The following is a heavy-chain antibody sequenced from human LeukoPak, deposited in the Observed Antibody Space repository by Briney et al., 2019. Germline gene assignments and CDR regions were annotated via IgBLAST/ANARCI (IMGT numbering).Heavy chain of an antibody. J-gene: IGHJ3*02. Sequence: ASVKVSCKSSGYTFTRHYLHWVRQAPGQGLEWVGLINPTGTSSWSAQKFQGRVTLTRDMSTSTDYMELSSLRSEDTAVYYCARVLSGRAFDIWGQGTMVTVSS. CDR3: ARVLSGRAFDI. V-gene: IGHV1-46*01. D-gene: IGHD7-27*01. CDR2: INPTGTSS. CDR1: GYTFTRHY.